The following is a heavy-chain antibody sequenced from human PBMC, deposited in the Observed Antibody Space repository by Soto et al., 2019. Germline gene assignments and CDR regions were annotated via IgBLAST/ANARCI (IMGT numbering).Heavy chain of an antibody. CDR3: AKRRGAGGHFDY. CDR2: VGIGGST. D-gene: IGHD2-15*01. V-gene: IGHV3-23*01. Sequence: GVLRLSCAGSGFTFRSYAMGWVRQGPGKGLEWVAVVGIGGSTHYADSVRGRFTISRDNSKNTLSLQMNSLTAEDTAVYFCAKRRGAGGHFDYWGQGALVT. J-gene: IGHJ4*02. CDR1: GFTFRSYA.